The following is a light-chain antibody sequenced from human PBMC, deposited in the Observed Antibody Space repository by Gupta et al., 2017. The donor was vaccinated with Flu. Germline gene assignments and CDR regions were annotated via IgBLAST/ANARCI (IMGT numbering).Light chain of an antibody. CDR3: QVRDSSSDHRV. Sequence: SYVLTQPLSVSVAPGQTATITGGGNNIGSKSVHWYQQRQGQAPVLVVDDDDDRPSGIPERFSVSNSETTATLTLSRVEVGDEADYYCQVRDSSSDHRVFGGGTKLTVL. CDR2: DDD. J-gene: IGLJ3*02. CDR1: NIGSKS. V-gene: IGLV3-21*02.